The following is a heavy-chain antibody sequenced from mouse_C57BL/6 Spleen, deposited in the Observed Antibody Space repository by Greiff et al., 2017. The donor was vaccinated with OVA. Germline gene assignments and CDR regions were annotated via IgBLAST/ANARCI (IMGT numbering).Heavy chain of an antibody. D-gene: IGHD2-5*01. CDR3: ARKDYSNYYYAMDY. CDR2: IWSGGST. V-gene: IGHV2-2*01. Sequence: QVHVKQSGPGLVQPSQSLSITCTVSGFSLTSYGVHWVRQSPGKGLEWLGVIWSGGSTDYNAAFISRLSISKDNSKSQVFFKMNSLQADDTAIYYCARKDYSNYYYAMDYWGQGTSVTVSS. J-gene: IGHJ4*01. CDR1: GFSLTSYG.